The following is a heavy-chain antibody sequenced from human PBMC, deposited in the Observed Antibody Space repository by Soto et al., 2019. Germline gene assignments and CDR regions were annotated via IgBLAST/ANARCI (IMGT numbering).Heavy chain of an antibody. CDR1: GFSLSTSGVG. CDR2: IYWDDDK. Sequence: QITLKESGPTLVKPTQTLTLTCTFSGFSLSTSGVGVGWIRQPPGKALEWLALIYWDDDKRYSPSLKSRLTTXKDPSKNQLVLTMTNMDPVDTATYYCAHQQQLPAYWGQGTLVTVSS. V-gene: IGHV2-5*02. CDR3: AHQQQLPAY. J-gene: IGHJ4*02. D-gene: IGHD6-13*01.